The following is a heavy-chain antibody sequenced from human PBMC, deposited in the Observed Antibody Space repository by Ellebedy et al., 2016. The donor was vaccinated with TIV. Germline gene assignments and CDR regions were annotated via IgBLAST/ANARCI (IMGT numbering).Heavy chain of an antibody. J-gene: IGHJ6*02. CDR1: GFTLSSYW. D-gene: IGHD6-19*01. Sequence: GESLKIPCEASGFTLSSYWMHWVRQAPGEGLVLVSRSSSDGSRTYADSVKGRFTMSRDNAKHTLYLQMNSLRAEDTAVYYCARVEVGRSGPSYGMYVWGQGTSVTVSS. CDR2: SSSDGSRT. CDR3: ARVEVGRSGPSYGMYV. V-gene: IGHV3-74*01.